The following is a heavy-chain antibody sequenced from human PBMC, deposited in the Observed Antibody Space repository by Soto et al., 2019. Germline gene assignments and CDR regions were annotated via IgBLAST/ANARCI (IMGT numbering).Heavy chain of an antibody. CDR1: GDSISRGGYY. J-gene: IGHJ4*02. CDR2: IYPSGST. D-gene: IGHD2-15*01. V-gene: IGHV4-31*01. CDR3: VRDGVGAYGLGWFGH. Sequence: QVQLQESGPGLVKPSQTLSLSCTVSGDSISRGGYYWNWIRQHPRKGLGWIGYIYPSGSTNYNPSVENPVNISLYTYKNQLSLELTNVTAADTAVYYCVRDGVGAYGLGWFGHWGQVILVTVSS.